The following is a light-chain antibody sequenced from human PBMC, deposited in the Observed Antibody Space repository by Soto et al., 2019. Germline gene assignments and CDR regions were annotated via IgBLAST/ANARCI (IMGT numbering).Light chain of an antibody. CDR1: NSDVGAYDY. CDR2: DVS. Sequence: QSVLTQPASVSGSPGQSITISCTGTNSDVGAYDYVSWYQHHPGKAPKLMMFDVSNRPSGVSNRFSGSKSGNTASLTISGLQAEDEADYFCSSYTSTTTLYVFGTGTKLTVL. CDR3: SSYTSTTTLYV. J-gene: IGLJ1*01. V-gene: IGLV2-14*03.